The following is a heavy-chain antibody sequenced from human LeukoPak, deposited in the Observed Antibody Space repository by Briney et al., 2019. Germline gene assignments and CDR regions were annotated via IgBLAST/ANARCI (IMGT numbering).Heavy chain of an antibody. Sequence: PGGSLRLSCAASGFSVSSSYMSWVRQAPGKGLQWVSVIYSGGNTYYADSVKGRFTISRDNSKNTLYLQMNSLRAEDTAVYYCAKCGYSYGFEWFDPWGQGTLVTVSS. J-gene: IGHJ5*02. CDR1: GFSVSSSY. D-gene: IGHD5-18*01. V-gene: IGHV3-66*01. CDR2: IYSGGNT. CDR3: AKCGYSYGFEWFDP.